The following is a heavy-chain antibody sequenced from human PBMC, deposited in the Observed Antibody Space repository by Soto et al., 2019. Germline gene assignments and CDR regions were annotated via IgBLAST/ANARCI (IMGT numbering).Heavy chain of an antibody. D-gene: IGHD2-15*01. CDR3: ARGYCSGGSCYSYYYGMDV. V-gene: IGHV4-30-4*01. CDR2: IYYSGST. J-gene: IGHJ6*02. CDR1: GGSISSGDYY. Sequence: SETLSLTCTVSGGSISSGDYYWSWIRQPPGKGLEWIGYIYYSGSTYYNPSLKSRVTISVDTSKNQFSLKLSSVTAADTAVYYCARGYCSGGSCYSYYYGMDVWGQGTTVTVSS.